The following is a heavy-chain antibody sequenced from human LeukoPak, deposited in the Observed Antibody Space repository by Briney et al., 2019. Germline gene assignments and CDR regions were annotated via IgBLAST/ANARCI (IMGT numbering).Heavy chain of an antibody. CDR3: ARDSRNIGQNFDY. D-gene: IGHD2/OR15-2a*01. CDR2: IGPSGNFI. J-gene: IGHJ4*02. Sequence: GGSLRLSCEASGFTFSDSYMSWLRQPPGKGLESISYIGPSGNFINYADSVKGRFTISRDTSKNTLYLQMNSLRAEDTAVYYCARDSRNIGQNFDYWGQGTLVTVSS. V-gene: IGHV3-11*06. CDR1: GFTFSDSY.